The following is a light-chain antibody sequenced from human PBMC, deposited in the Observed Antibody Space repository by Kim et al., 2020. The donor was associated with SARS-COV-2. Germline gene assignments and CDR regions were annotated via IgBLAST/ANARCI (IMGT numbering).Light chain of an antibody. CDR2: DNN. CDR1: TSNIGSNL. V-gene: IGLV1-51*01. J-gene: IGLJ3*02. CDR3: GAWDSSPSAGV. Sequence: QSVLTQPPSVSAAPGQRVTISCSGSTSNIGSNLVSWYQQLPGSAPQLLIYDNNQRPSGIPGRFSASKSGTSATLAITGLQTGDEADYFCGAWDSSPSAGVFGGGTQLTVL.